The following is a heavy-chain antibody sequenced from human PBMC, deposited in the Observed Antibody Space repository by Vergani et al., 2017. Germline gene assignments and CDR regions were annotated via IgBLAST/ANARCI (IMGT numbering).Heavy chain of an antibody. J-gene: IGHJ5*02. CDR2: IYSGGST. D-gene: IGHD4-11*01. CDR3: ARVAGGYSNLNWFDP. Sequence: EVQLMESGGGLVQPGGALRLSCAASGFTFSSYWMSWVRQAPGKGLEWVSVIYSGGSTYYADSVKGRFTISRDNSKNTLYLQMNSLRAEDTAVYYCARVAGGYSNLNWFDPWGQGTLVTVSS. CDR1: GFTFSSYW. V-gene: IGHV3-66*01.